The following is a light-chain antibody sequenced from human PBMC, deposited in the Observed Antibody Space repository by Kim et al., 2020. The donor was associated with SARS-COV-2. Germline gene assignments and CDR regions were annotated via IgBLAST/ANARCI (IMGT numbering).Light chain of an antibody. J-gene: IGKJ2*01. CDR2: VAS. Sequence: VSPGERATRSCRASQSVSSNLAWYQQNPGQAPRLLIYVASTRATGIPARFSGSVSGTEFTLTISSLQSEDFAVYYCQQYNNWPPYTFGQGTKLEI. CDR1: QSVSSN. CDR3: QQYNNWPPYT. V-gene: IGKV3-15*01.